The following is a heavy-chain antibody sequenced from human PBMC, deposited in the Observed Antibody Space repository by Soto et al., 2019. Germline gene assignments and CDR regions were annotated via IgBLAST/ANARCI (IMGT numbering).Heavy chain of an antibody. J-gene: IGHJ5*02. D-gene: IGHD1-7*01. CDR1: GGSISSYY. V-gene: IGHV4-4*07. CDR2: IYTSGST. CDR3: ARENFNWNYDWFDP. Sequence: SETLSLTCTVSGGSISSYYWSWIRQPAGKGLEWIGRIYTSGSTNYNPSLKSRVTMSVDTSKNQFSLKLSSVTAADTAVYYCARENFNWNYDWFDPWGQGALVTVSS.